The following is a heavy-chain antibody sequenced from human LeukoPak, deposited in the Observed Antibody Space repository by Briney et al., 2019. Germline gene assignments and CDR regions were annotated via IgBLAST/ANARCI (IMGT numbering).Heavy chain of an antibody. V-gene: IGHV3-21*04. CDR2: ISGGSRSI. Sequence: GGSLRLSCAASGFTFSDYTMNWVRQALGKGLEWVSSISGGSRSIYYVDSVKGRFTISRDNAKNSLYLQVNSLRAEDTAIYYCARDYFYCGGDCFVDYWGQGTLVTVSS. CDR1: GFTFSDYT. CDR3: ARDYFYCGGDCFVDY. J-gene: IGHJ4*02. D-gene: IGHD2-21*02.